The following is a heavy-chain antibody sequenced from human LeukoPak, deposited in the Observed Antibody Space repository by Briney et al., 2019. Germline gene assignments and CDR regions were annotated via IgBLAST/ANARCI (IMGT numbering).Heavy chain of an antibody. CDR1: GDSISDYY. Sequence: ETSETLSLTCTVSGDSISDYYWSWIRRPPGKGLEWIAYINYSGSTHYNPSLKSRVTISIDTSKNQISLRLSSVRAADTAVYYCARGDSGGYFRYYYYGMDVWSQGTTVTVSS. CDR2: INYSGST. J-gene: IGHJ6*02. CDR3: ARGDSGGYFRYYYYGMDV. D-gene: IGHD3-22*01. V-gene: IGHV4-59*01.